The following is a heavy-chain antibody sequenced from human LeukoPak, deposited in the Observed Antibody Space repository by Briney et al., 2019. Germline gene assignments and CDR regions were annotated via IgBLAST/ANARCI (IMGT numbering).Heavy chain of an antibody. Sequence: PGRSLRLSCAASGFIFSNYGMHWARQGPGKGLEWVAVISYDGSNKYYADSVKGRFTISRDNSRNMLYLQMNSLRAEDTAVYYSTRDWNDLDYWGQGTLVTVSS. CDR1: GFIFSNYG. CDR2: ISYDGSNK. D-gene: IGHD1-1*01. J-gene: IGHJ4*02. V-gene: IGHV3-30*03. CDR3: TRDWNDLDY.